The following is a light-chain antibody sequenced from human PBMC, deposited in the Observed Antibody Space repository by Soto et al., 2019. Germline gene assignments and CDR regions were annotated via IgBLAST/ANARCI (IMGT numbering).Light chain of an antibody. J-gene: IGKJ1*01. CDR3: QHYKSYSEA. Sequence: DIELTQSPSTLSGSVGDRVTITCRASQTISSWLAWYQQKPGQAPKLLIYKASTLTSGVPSRFSASGSGTDFTLTISSLQPDDFATYYCQHYKSYSEAFGQGTKVDIK. CDR1: QTISSW. V-gene: IGKV1-5*03. CDR2: KAS.